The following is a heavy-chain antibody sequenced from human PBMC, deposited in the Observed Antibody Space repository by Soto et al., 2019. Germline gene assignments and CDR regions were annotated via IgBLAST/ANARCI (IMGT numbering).Heavy chain of an antibody. CDR3: ARGPTYCSSKSCNRGGFDI. J-gene: IGHJ3*02. V-gene: IGHV4-34*01. D-gene: IGHD2-2*02. CDR2: INHSGST. CDR1: GGSFSGYY. Sequence: LSLTCAVYGGSFSGYYWSWIRQPPGKGLEWIGEINHSGSTNYNPSLKSRVTISVDTSKNQFSLKLSSVTAADTAVYYCARGPTYCSSKSCNRGGFDIWGQGTMVTVSS.